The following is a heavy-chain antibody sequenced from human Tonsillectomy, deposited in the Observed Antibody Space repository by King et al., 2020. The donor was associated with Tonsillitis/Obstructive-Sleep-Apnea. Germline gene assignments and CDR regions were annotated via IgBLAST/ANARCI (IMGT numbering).Heavy chain of an antibody. V-gene: IGHV4-4*02. CDR2: SYQSGST. CDR3: ATMTGAHMDV. J-gene: IGHJ6*03. CDR1: GGSISSSNW. Sequence: QLQESGPGLVTPSGTLSLTCAVSGGSISSSNWWRWVRQPPAKGLGGIGGSYQSGSTNYNPPLQSRVTISVVKSKNQFSLKLSSVTAADTAVYYCATMTGAHMDVWGKGTTVTVSS. D-gene: IGHD3-9*01.